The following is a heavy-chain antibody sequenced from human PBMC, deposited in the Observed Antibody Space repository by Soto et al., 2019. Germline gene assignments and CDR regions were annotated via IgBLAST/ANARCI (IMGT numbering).Heavy chain of an antibody. V-gene: IGHV1-69*05. CDR1: GDTSSTYA. CDR2: ITPIFGTT. D-gene: IGHD2-15*01. CDR3: AKTEWRCWDTFYSGMDV. Sequence: QVQLVQSGAEVKKPGSSVKVSCKASGDTSSTYALNWVRQAPGQGLEWMGGITPIFGTTNYAQKFQDRVTXTXXESARTAYIELSTMRSEDTAVYYCAKTEWRCWDTFYSGMDVWGQGTTVTVSS. J-gene: IGHJ6*02.